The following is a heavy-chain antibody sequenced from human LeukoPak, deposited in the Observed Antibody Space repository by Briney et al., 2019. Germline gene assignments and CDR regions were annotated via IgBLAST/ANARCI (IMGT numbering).Heavy chain of an antibody. CDR2: VSHSGNT. CDR3: ARAGSGYSFDY. V-gene: IGHV4-59*02. Sequence: SETLSLTCTVSGGSVSTYYWSWIRQPPGKELEWIGYVSHSGNTNCNPSLKSRVTMSLDTSKNHFSLGLSSVNTADTAVYYCARAGSGYSFDYWGQGSLVTVSS. J-gene: IGHJ4*02. D-gene: IGHD5-12*01. CDR1: GGSVSTYY.